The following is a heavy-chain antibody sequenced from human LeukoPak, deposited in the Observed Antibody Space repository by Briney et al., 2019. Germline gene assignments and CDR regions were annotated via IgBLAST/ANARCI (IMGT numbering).Heavy chain of an antibody. CDR1: GYTFTGYY. V-gene: IGHV1-2*02. Sequence: ASVKVSCKASGYTFTGYYMHWVRQAPGQGLEWMGWINPNSGGTNYAQKFQSRVTMTRDTSISTAYMELSRLRSDDTAVYYCARDGIFGGDYFDYWGQGTLVTVSS. CDR3: ARDGIFGGDYFDY. D-gene: IGHD3-10*01. J-gene: IGHJ4*02. CDR2: INPNSGGT.